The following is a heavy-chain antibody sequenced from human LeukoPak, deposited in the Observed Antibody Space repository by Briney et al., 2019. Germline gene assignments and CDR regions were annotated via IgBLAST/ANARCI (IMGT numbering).Heavy chain of an antibody. CDR3: ARETSQKGAHYMDV. CDR1: GGSVSRSPYY. V-gene: IGHV4-61*01. D-gene: IGHD3-16*01. CDR2: IYYSGST. J-gene: IGHJ6*03. Sequence: SEALSLTCTVSGGSVSRSPYYWGWIRQPPGKGLEWIGNIYYSGSTNYKPSLKSRVTISVDTSKNQFSLKLSSVTAADTAVYYCARETSQKGAHYMDVWGKGTTVTISS.